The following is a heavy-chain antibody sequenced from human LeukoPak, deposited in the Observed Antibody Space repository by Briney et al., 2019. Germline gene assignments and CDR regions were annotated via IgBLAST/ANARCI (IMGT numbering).Heavy chain of an antibody. CDR1: GFAFGSYA. J-gene: IGHJ4*02. D-gene: IGHD2-15*01. CDR2: IFGRGGSA. CDR3: AKTTVGYSSGRFPGWPADY. V-gene: IGHV3-23*01. Sequence: GGSLRLSCTASGFAFGSYAMCWVRQAPGKGLEWVSGIFGRGGSAHYADSVKGRFTISRDNSKNTVYLEMNSLGVEDTAVYYCAKTTVGYSSGRFPGWPADYWGQGTLVTVSS.